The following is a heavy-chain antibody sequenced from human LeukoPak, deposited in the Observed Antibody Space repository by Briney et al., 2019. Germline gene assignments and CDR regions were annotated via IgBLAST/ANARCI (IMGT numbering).Heavy chain of an antibody. CDR1: GFTFSSYA. CDR3: ARGFDHYYDGSYFQH. CDR2: VYYSGST. Sequence: GSLRLSCAASGFTFSSYAMSWIRQPPGKGLEWIGYVYYSGSTNYNPSLKSRVTISVDTSKNQFSLKLSSVTAADTAVYYCARGFDHYYDGSYFQHWGQGTLVTVSS. D-gene: IGHD3-22*01. V-gene: IGHV4-59*01. J-gene: IGHJ1*01.